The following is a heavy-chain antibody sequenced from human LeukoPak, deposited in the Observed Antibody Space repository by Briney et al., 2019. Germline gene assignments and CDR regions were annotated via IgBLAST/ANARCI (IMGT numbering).Heavy chain of an antibody. J-gene: IGHJ5*02. CDR1: AFTFSSYA. CDR2: IIASGGST. Sequence: ARSLRLSCAASAFTFSSYAMSWVRQAPGKGLEWFSSIIASGGSTYYADSVKGRFTISRDSSKNTLYLQMNTLRAEDTADYYCAKGSYYARNNCFDGWGQGTLVTVSS. CDR3: AKGSYYARNNCFDG. V-gene: IGHV3-23*01. D-gene: IGHD3-10*01.